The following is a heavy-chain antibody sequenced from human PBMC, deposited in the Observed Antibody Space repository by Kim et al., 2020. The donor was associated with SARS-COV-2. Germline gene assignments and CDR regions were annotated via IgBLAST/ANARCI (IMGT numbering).Heavy chain of an antibody. J-gene: IGHJ4*02. CDR2: IYSGGST. V-gene: IGHV3-53*01. Sequence: GGSLRLSCAASGFTVGNNYMRWVRQAPGKGLEWVSLIYSGGSTYYADSVKGRFTISRDSSKNTLYLQMNSLRVEDTAVYYCAKSAAYWGQGTLATVSS. CDR3: AKSAAY. D-gene: IGHD6-25*01. CDR1: GFTVGNNY.